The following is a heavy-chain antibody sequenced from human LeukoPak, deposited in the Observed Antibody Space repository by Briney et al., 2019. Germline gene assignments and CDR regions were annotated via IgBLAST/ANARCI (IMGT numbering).Heavy chain of an antibody. CDR2: IRGSGGST. J-gene: IGHJ3*02. CDR1: GFSFSSYD. CDR3: AKSQLVGATFALDI. D-gene: IGHD1-26*01. V-gene: IGHV3-23*01. Sequence: GGSLRLSCAASGFSFSSYDKNWVRQAPGKGLEWVSAIRGSGGSTFYADSVKGRFTISRDNSKNTLNLQMNSLRAEDTAVYYCAKSQLVGATFALDIWGQGTMVTVSS.